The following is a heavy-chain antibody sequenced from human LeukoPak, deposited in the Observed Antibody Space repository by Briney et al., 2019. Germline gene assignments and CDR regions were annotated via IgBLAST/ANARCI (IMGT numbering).Heavy chain of an antibody. V-gene: IGHV3-23*01. D-gene: IGHD4-17*01. CDR3: AKDRARTTVTGKADY. CDR2: ISGSGGST. J-gene: IGHJ4*02. CDR1: GFTFSSYA. Sequence: PGGSQRLSCATSGFTFSSYAMSWVRQAPGKGLEWVSGISGSGGSTYYADSVKGRFTISRDSSENTVFLQMNSLRGEDTAVYYCAKDRARTTVTGKADYWGQGTLVTV.